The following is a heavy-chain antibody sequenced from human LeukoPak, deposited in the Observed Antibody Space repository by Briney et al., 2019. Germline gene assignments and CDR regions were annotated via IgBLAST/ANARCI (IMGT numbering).Heavy chain of an antibody. CDR1: GFTFSSYG. J-gene: IGHJ6*02. D-gene: IGHD3-22*01. Sequence: GGSLRLSCAASGFTFSSYGMHWVRQAPGKGLEWVAVISYDGSNKYYADSVKGRFTISRDNSKNTLYLQMNSLRAEDTAVYYCAKDYYDSSGYFVHHYGMDVWGQGTTVTVSS. V-gene: IGHV3-30*18. CDR3: AKDYYDSSGYFVHHYGMDV. CDR2: ISYDGSNK.